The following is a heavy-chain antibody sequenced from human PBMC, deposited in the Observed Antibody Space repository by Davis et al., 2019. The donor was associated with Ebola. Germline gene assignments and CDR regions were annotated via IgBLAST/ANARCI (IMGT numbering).Heavy chain of an antibody. J-gene: IGHJ4*02. D-gene: IGHD6-19*01. V-gene: IGHV3-73*01. CDR3: TRLYGNGWTGVDY. Sequence: GASLKISCTASGFTFSGAALYWVRQASGKGLEWIGRIRSKSNSYATAYAASVEGRFTISRDDSKNTAYLQMNSLRTEDTALYYCTRLYGNGWTGVDYWGQGTLVTVSS. CDR2: IRSKSNSYAT. CDR1: GFTFSGAA.